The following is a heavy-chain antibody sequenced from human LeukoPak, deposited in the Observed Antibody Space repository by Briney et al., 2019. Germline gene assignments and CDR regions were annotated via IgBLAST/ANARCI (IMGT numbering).Heavy chain of an antibody. V-gene: IGHV3-30*18. CDR1: GFTFSSYG. J-gene: IGHJ4*02. Sequence: GGSLRLSCAASGFTFSSYGMHWVRQAPGKGLEWVAVISYDGSNKYYADSVKGRFTISRDNSKNTLYLQMNSLRAEDTAVYYCAKSLFEYSGYDFPRAFDYWGQGTLVTVSS. CDR2: ISYDGSNK. D-gene: IGHD5-12*01. CDR3: AKSLFEYSGYDFPRAFDY.